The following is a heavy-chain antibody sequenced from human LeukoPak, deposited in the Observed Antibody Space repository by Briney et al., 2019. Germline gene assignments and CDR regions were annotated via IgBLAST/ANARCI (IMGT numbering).Heavy chain of an antibody. V-gene: IGHV3-23*01. Sequence: GGSLRLSRAPSGFTFSSYAMSWVRQPPGKGLEWVSAISGSGGSTFYADSVRGRFTSSRDNSKNTLYLQMNSLRAEDTAVYYCAKAHYGSGSYFLDYWGQGTLVTVSS. CDR3: AKAHYGSGSYFLDY. CDR1: GFTFSSYA. CDR2: ISGSGGST. J-gene: IGHJ4*02. D-gene: IGHD3-10*01.